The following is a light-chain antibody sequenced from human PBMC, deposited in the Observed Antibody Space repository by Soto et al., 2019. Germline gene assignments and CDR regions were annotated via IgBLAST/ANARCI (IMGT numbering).Light chain of an antibody. Sequence: DVVMTQSPLSLPVTLGQPASISCRSSQSLVYSDGNTYLNWFQQRPGQSPRRLIYKVSNWDSGVPDIFSGSGSGTDFTLKISRVEAEDVGVYARYTLASTWTFGQGTKVEIK. CDR2: KVS. CDR1: QSLVYSDGNTY. V-gene: IGKV2D-30*01. J-gene: IGKJ1*01. CDR3: ARYTLASTWT.